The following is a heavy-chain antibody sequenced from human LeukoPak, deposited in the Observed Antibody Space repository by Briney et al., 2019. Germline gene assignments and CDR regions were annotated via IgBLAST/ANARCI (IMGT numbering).Heavy chain of an antibody. V-gene: IGHV3-23*01. J-gene: IGHJ4*02. Sequence: GGSLRLSCAVSGLTFSIYGMSWVRQSPGKGLEWVSAISGSATGGITNYADSVKGRFTISRDNDKNTVYLQMNNLRVGDTAVYYCANHRSAFEFWGQGTLVTVSS. CDR2: ISGSATGGIT. D-gene: IGHD3-10*01. CDR1: GLTFSIYG. CDR3: ANHRSAFEF.